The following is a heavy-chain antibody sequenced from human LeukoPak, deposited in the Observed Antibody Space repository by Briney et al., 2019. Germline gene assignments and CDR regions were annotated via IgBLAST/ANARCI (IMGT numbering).Heavy chain of an antibody. J-gene: IGHJ4*02. D-gene: IGHD3-3*01. Sequence: SETLSLTCAVYGGSFSGYYWSWIRQPPGKGLEWIGEINHSGSTNYNPSLKSRVTISVDTSKNQFSLKLSSVTAADTAVYYCARARRRPDFWSGYYSYWGQGTLVTVSS. V-gene: IGHV4-34*01. CDR3: ARARRRPDFWSGYYSY. CDR1: GGSFSGYY. CDR2: INHSGST.